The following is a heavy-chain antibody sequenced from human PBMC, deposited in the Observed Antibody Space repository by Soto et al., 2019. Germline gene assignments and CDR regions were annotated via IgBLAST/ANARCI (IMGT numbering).Heavy chain of an antibody. J-gene: IGHJ6*02. D-gene: IGHD3-22*01. CDR2: ISGSGGCT. Sequence: GGSLRLSCAASGFTFSSYAMSWVRQAPGKGLEWVSAISGSGGCTYYADSVKGRFTISRDTSKNTLDLQMNSLRAEDTAVYYCAKGSRSITMMVNYYYYYGMDVWGQGTTVTVSS. V-gene: IGHV3-23*01. CDR3: AKGSRSITMMVNYYYYYGMDV. CDR1: GFTFSSYA.